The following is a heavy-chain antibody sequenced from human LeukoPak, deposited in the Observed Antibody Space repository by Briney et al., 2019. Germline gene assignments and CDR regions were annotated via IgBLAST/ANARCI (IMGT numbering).Heavy chain of an antibody. J-gene: IGHJ5*02. CDR3: ARDYYGSGSHSNWFDP. Sequence: SETLSLTCTVSGGSISSGGYYWSWIRQHPGKGLEWIGYIYYSGSTYYNPSLKSRVTISVDTSKNQFSLKLSSVTAADTAVYYCARDYYGSGSHSNWFDPWGQGTLVTVSS. CDR1: GGSISSGGYY. CDR2: IYYSGST. D-gene: IGHD3-10*01. V-gene: IGHV4-31*03.